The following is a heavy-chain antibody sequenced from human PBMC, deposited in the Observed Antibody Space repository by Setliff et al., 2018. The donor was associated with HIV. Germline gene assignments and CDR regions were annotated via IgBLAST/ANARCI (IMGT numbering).Heavy chain of an antibody. V-gene: IGHV4-34*01. CDR2: INHSGIS. Sequence: SETLSLTCAVYGGSFSDHYWSWIRQPPGKGLEWIGEINHSGISNFNPSLKSRVSIPIDTPRSQFSLKVSSVTAADTAVYYCTRAKRWLQFIDSFDMWGPGTMVTVSS. J-gene: IGHJ3*02. CDR1: GGSFSDHY. CDR3: TRAKRWLQFIDSFDM. D-gene: IGHD4-4*01.